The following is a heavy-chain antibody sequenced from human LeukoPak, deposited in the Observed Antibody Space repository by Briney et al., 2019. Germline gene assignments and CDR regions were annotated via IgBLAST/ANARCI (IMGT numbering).Heavy chain of an antibody. V-gene: IGHV4-4*07. CDR3: ARETITIFGVVIGGTDYYSYMDV. J-gene: IGHJ6*03. CDR1: GGSLSSYY. Sequence: SETLSLTCTVSGGSLSSYYWSWIRQPAGGGLEWIGRIYTIGSTNYNPSLKSRVTMSVEPSKTQFSLKLRSVTAADTAVYYCARETITIFGVVIGGTDYYSYMDVWGKGTTVTVSS. D-gene: IGHD3-3*01. CDR2: IYTIGST.